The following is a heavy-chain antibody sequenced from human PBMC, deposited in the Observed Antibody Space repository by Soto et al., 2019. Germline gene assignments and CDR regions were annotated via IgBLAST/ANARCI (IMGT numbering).Heavy chain of an antibody. D-gene: IGHD3-3*01. CDR1: GGSISSSNW. J-gene: IGHJ6*02. Sequence: SETLSLTCAVSGGSISSSNWWSWVRQPPGKGLEWIGEIYHSGSTNYNPSLKSRVTISVDKSKNQFSLKLSSVTAADTAGYYCARGNRDFLEWSSGRNYYYYGMDVWGQGTTVT. V-gene: IGHV4-4*02. CDR2: IYHSGST. CDR3: ARGNRDFLEWSSGRNYYYYGMDV.